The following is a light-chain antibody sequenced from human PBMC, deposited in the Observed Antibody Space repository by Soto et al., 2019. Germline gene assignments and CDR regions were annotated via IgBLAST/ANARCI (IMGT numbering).Light chain of an antibody. Sequence: EIVLTHSPCTRSLSPVERATLSCSGIHIVSSNYLALYQQRPCQAPRLLIYDSSSRATGVPDRFSGSGAGTDFTLTSSRLEPEDVAVYYCHQYGGSPGTFGQGTKVDIK. V-gene: IGKV3-20*01. CDR1: HIVSSNY. CDR3: HQYGGSPGT. J-gene: IGKJ1*01. CDR2: DSS.